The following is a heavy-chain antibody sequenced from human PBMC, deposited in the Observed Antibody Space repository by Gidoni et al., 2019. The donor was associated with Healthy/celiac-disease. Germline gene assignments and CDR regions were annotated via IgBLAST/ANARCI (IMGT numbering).Heavy chain of an antibody. Sequence: QLQLQESGPGLVKPSETLSLTCPVPGGSISSSRSYWGWIRQPPGKGLEWIGSIYYSGSTYYNPSLKRRVTISVDTSKNQFSLKLSSVTAADTAVYYCARHITMVRGVIISPWFDPWGQGTLVTVSS. J-gene: IGHJ5*02. CDR2: IYYSGST. CDR3: ARHITMVRGVIISPWFDP. CDR1: GGSISSSRSY. V-gene: IGHV4-39*01. D-gene: IGHD3-10*01.